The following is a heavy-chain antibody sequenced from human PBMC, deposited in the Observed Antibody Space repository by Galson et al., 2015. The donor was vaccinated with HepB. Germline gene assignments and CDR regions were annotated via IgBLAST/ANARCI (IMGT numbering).Heavy chain of an antibody. D-gene: IGHD5-18*01. Sequence: SLRLSCAASGFTFDDYAMHWVRQAPGKGLEWVSGISWNSGSIGYADSVKGRFTISRDNAKNSLYLQMNSLRAEDTALYYCAKDIRSGYSYGIDYWGQGTLVTVSS. CDR1: GFTFDDYA. CDR2: ISWNSGSI. CDR3: AKDIRSGYSYGIDY. J-gene: IGHJ4*02. V-gene: IGHV3-9*01.